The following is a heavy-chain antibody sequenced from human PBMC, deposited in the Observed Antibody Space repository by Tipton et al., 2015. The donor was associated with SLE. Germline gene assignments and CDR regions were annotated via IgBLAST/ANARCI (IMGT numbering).Heavy chain of an antibody. Sequence: TLSLTCSVSGGSIGTYRWTWIRQPPGKGLELIGYSYYSGSTNSDPSLKSRVTISVDMSRNQFSLKLSSVTAADTAVYYCATLRGDYGDFGYWGQGTLVTVSS. V-gene: IGHV4-59*08. J-gene: IGHJ4*02. CDR2: SYYSGST. D-gene: IGHD4-17*01. CDR1: GGSIGTYR. CDR3: ATLRGDYGDFGY.